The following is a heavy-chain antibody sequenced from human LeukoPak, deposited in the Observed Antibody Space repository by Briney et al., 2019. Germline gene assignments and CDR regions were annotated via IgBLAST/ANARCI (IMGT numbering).Heavy chain of an antibody. CDR3: ARAPSSGATYFDY. J-gene: IGHJ4*02. V-gene: IGHV4-59*12. D-gene: IGHD1-26*01. CDR1: GGSISGYY. CDR2: IYYSGSK. Sequence: SETLSLTCTVSGGSISGYYWSWIRQPPGKGLEWIGYIYYSGSKNYNPSLKSRVTISVDTSKNQFSLRLTSVTAADTAVYYCARAPSSGATYFDYLGQGTLVTVSS.